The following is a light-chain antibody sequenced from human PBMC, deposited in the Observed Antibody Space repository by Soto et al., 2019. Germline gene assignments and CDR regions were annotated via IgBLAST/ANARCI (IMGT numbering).Light chain of an antibody. CDR1: QNVNNNY. J-gene: IGKJ5*01. CDR3: QQYHHWPPIT. CDR2: GAS. Sequence: ENVLTQSPGTLSLSPGERATVSGSASQNVNNNYLVWYQQRPGQAPGLLIHGASSRAAGVPDRFSGSGSGTEFTLTISSLQSEDFAVYYCQQYHHWPPITFGQGTRLEIK. V-gene: IGKV3-20*01.